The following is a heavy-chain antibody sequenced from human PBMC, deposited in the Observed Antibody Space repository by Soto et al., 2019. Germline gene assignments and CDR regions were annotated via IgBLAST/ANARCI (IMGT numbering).Heavy chain of an antibody. CDR3: AHTLPDGITIFGVVSPGVGMDV. Sequence: SGPTLVNPTQTLTLTCTFSGFSLSTSGVGVGWIRQPPGKALEWLALIYWNDDKRYSPSLKSRLTITKDTSKNQVVLTMTNMDPVDTATYYCAHTLPDGITIFGVVSPGVGMDVWGQGTTVTVSS. V-gene: IGHV2-5*01. CDR2: IYWNDDK. D-gene: IGHD3-3*01. CDR1: GFSLSTSGVG. J-gene: IGHJ6*02.